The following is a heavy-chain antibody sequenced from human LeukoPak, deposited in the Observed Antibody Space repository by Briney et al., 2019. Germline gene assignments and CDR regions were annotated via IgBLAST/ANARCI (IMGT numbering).Heavy chain of an antibody. Sequence: GGSLRLSCAASGFTFNPYGMHWVRQTPGKGLEWVAFIRGDGGNKYYADSVKGRFTISRDNAKNSLYLQMNSLRAEDTAVYYCAREGPGVFGYWGQGTLVTVSS. V-gene: IGHV3-30*02. CDR3: AREGPGVFGY. CDR1: GFTFNPYG. D-gene: IGHD7-27*01. CDR2: IRGDGGNK. J-gene: IGHJ4*02.